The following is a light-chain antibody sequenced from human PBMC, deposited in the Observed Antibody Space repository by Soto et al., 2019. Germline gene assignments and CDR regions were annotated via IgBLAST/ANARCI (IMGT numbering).Light chain of an antibody. CDR3: CSYAGSSLVL. Sequence: QSVLTQPASVSGSPGQSITISCTGTSSDVGSYELVSWYQQHPGKAPKLIIYEGNQRPSGVSDRFSGSKSGDMASLTISGLQAEDEADYYCCSYAGSSLVLIGGGTKLTVL. CDR1: SSDVGSYEL. J-gene: IGLJ2*01. V-gene: IGLV2-23*01. CDR2: EGN.